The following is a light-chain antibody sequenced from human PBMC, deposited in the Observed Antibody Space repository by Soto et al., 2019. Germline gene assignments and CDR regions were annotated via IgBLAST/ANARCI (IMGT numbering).Light chain of an antibody. CDR1: NSDVGGYNF. Sequence: QSVLTQPASVSGSPGQSITISCTGTNSDVGGYNFVSWYQQHPGKAPKLMIHEVSNRPSGVSNRFSGSKSGNTASLTISGLQAEDKADYYCSSYISSSSLYVFGTGTKLTVL. CDR2: EVS. CDR3: SSYISSSSLYV. V-gene: IGLV2-14*01. J-gene: IGLJ1*01.